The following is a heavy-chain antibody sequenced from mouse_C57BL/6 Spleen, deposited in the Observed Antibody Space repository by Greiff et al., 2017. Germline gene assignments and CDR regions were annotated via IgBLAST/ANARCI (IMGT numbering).Heavy chain of an antibody. Sequence: EVNVVESGGGLVKPGGSLKLSCAASGFTFSDYGMHWVRQAPEKGLEWVAYISSGSSTIYYADTVKGRFTISRDNAKNTLFLQMTSLRSEDTAMYYCARQGDGGDYWGQGTTLTVSS. CDR1: GFTFSDYG. CDR3: ARQGDGGDY. V-gene: IGHV5-17*01. CDR2: ISSGSSTI. J-gene: IGHJ2*01. D-gene: IGHD3-3*01.